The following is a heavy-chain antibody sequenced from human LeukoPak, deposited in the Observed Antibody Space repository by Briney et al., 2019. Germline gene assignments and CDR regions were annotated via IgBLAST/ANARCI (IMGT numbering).Heavy chain of an antibody. V-gene: IGHV3-23*01. Sequence: GGSLRLSCAASGFTFSSYAMNWVRQAPGKGLEWVSAISGSGGSTNYADSVKGRFTISRDNSKNTLYLQMNSLRAEDTAVYYCAKRYCGGDCYFQHWGQGTLVTVSS. CDR3: AKRYCGGDCYFQH. D-gene: IGHD2-21*01. J-gene: IGHJ1*01. CDR2: ISGSGGST. CDR1: GFTFSSYA.